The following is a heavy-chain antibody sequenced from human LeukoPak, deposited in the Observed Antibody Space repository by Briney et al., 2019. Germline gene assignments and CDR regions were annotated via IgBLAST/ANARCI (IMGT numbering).Heavy chain of an antibody. Sequence: SETLSLTCTVSGGSISSYYWTWIRQPAGKGLEWIGRIYTSGTTYYNPSLKGRVTMSVDTSKNQFSLNLNSVTAADTAVYYCTRGGMGETTTAVVPWGQGNLLTVSS. V-gene: IGHV4-4*07. CDR2: IYTSGTT. CDR1: GGSISSYY. D-gene: IGHD3-16*01. CDR3: TRGGMGETTTAVVP. J-gene: IGHJ5*02.